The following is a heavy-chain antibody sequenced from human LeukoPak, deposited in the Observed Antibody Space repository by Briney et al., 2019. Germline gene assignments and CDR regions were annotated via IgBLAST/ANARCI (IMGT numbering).Heavy chain of an antibody. Sequence: GGSLRLSCAASGFTFSSYGMHWVRQAPGKGLEWVAFIRYDGSNKYCADSVKGRFTISRDNSKNTLYLQMNSLRAEDTAVYYCAKDRVAVMWWSRVSPTYYYYMDVWGKGTTVTVSS. J-gene: IGHJ6*03. CDR3: AKDRVAVMWWSRVSPTYYYYMDV. CDR1: GFTFSSYG. V-gene: IGHV3-30*02. D-gene: IGHD2-21*01. CDR2: IRYDGSNK.